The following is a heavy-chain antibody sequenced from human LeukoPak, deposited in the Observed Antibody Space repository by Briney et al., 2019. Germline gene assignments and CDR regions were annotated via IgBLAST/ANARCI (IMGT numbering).Heavy chain of an antibody. CDR3: ARGGVVYPDSFDI. J-gene: IGHJ3*02. CDR1: GFTVSSSY. D-gene: IGHD2-15*01. V-gene: IGHV3-66*01. Sequence: PGTSLRLSCAASGFTVSSSYMNWVRQAPGKGLEWVSLIFSGGGTYYADSVKGRFTISRDNSKNTLFLQMNSLRAEDTAVYYCARGGVVYPDSFDIWGRGTMVTVSS. CDR2: IFSGGGT.